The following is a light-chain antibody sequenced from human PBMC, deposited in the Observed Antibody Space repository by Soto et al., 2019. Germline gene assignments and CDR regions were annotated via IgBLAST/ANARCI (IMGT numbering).Light chain of an antibody. CDR3: QQYDSWPLT. CDR1: QSVDRN. J-gene: IGKJ4*01. V-gene: IGKV3D-15*01. Sequence: EIVMQQSPGTLSVSTEEGATLSCRASQSVDRNLAWYQQKPGQAPRLLIYGASTSPTGIPDRFSGSGSGTEFSLTISNLQSEDFAVYYCQQYDSWPLTFGGGTKVEIK. CDR2: GAS.